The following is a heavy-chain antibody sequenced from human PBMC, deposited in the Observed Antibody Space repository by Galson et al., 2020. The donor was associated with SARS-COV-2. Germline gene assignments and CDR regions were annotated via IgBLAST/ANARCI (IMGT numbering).Heavy chain of an antibody. CDR2: IGTAGDT. Sequence: SLKISCAASGFTFSSYDMHWVRQATGKGLEWVSAIGTAGDTYYPGSVKGRFTISRENAKNSLYLQMNSLRAGDTAVYYCARADTDMIYDSSGYYYYYYMDVWGKGTTVTVSS. CDR1: GFTFSSYD. CDR3: ARADTDMIYDSSGYYYYYYMDV. J-gene: IGHJ6*03. V-gene: IGHV3-13*01. D-gene: IGHD3-22*01.